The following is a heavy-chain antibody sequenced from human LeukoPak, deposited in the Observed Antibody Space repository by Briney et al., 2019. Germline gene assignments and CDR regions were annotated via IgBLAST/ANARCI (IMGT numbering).Heavy chain of an antibody. J-gene: IGHJ4*02. V-gene: IGHV4-59*01. Sequence: SETLSLTCAVSGGSISSYYWGCICQPPREGEGWVGCVYFRGGTPNNTSLTRRVTTSVDTPTNQFSLKRCALTAADTPVCFSAGGGDIVLMVYAVPSSDFEYWGQGTLVTASS. CDR3: AGGGDIVLMVYAVPSSDFEY. D-gene: IGHD2-8*01. CDR2: VYFRGGT. CDR1: GGSISSYY.